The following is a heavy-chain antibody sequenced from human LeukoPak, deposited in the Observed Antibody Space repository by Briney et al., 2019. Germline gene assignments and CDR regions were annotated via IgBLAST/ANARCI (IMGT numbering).Heavy chain of an antibody. CDR3: GRGVFDWIFSSYWYFDL. CDR1: DDSITSPNYY. D-gene: IGHD3-9*01. V-gene: IGHV4-61*09. CDR2: IYTTGNT. Sequence: SETLSLTCTVSDDSITSPNYYWSWVRQPAGKGLERIGHIYTTGNTYYKPSFKSRVIMSIDTSKKSFSLNLTSVTAADTAIYYCGRGVFDWIFSSYWYFDLGGRGTLVSVSS. J-gene: IGHJ2*01.